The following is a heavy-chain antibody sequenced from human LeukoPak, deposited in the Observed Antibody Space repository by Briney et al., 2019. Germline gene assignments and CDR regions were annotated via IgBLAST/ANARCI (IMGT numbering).Heavy chain of an antibody. D-gene: IGHD2-21*02. CDR2: INHSGST. Sequence: PSETLSLTCAVYGGSFSGYYWSWIRQPPGKGLEWIGEINHSGSTNYNPSLKSRVTISVDTSKNQFSLKLSSVTAADTAVYYCARHSRWMTAIRRGFDYWGQGTLVTVSS. CDR1: GGSFSGYY. J-gene: IGHJ4*02. V-gene: IGHV4-34*01. CDR3: ARHSRWMTAIRRGFDY.